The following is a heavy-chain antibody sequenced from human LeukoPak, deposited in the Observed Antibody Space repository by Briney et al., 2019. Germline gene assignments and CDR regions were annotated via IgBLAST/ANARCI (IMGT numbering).Heavy chain of an antibody. D-gene: IGHD7-27*01. Sequence: PGGSLSLSCGASGFTFSSNGMHWVRQAPGQELEWVAHISYDGSQKYYSDSVKGRFTISRDNSKNTVDLQMNSLRVEDTAVYYCARNFIWGFDYWGRGSPVTVS. CDR2: ISYDGSQK. J-gene: IGHJ2*01. CDR3: ARNFIWGFDY. V-gene: IGHV3-33*01. CDR1: GFTFSSNG.